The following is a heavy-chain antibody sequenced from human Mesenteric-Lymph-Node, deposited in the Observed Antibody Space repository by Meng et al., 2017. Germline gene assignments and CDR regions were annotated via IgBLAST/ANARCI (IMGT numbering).Heavy chain of an antibody. CDR3: ARGQRSYSGSYPEWFDP. J-gene: IGHJ5*02. CDR1: AGAILSCDYY. V-gene: IGHV4-30-4*01. CDR2: IYYSGST. Sequence: HVDHQESVQELMKASQHLSLTCNAPAGAILSCDYYWSWIRQPPGKGLEWIGCIYYSGSTYYNPSLKGRVTISVDTSKNQFSLNLSSVTAADTAVYYCARGQRSYSGSYPEWFDPWGQGTLVTVSS. D-gene: IGHD1-26*01.